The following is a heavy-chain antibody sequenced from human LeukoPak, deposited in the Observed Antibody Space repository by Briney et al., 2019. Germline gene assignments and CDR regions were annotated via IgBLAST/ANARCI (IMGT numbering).Heavy chain of an antibody. D-gene: IGHD3-9*01. V-gene: IGHV3-21*04. J-gene: IGHJ6*02. CDR3: ARDYDILTGYALVGMDV. CDR1: GFTFSSYS. Sequence: PGGSLRLSCAASGFTFSSYSMNWVRQAPGKGLEWVSLISSSSSSIFYADSVKGRFTISRDSAKNSLYLQMNSLRSEDTAVYYCARDYDILTGYALVGMDVWGQGTTVTVPS. CDR2: ISSSSSSI.